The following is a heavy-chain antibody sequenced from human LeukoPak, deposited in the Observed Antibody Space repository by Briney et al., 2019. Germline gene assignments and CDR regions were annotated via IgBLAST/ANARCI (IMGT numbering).Heavy chain of an antibody. D-gene: IGHD3-3*01. CDR3: ARVGYYDFWCGYYKGAFDI. CDR2: ISAYNGNT. V-gene: IGHV1-18*01. Sequence: ASVKVSCKASGYTFTSYGISWVRQAPGQGLEWMGWISAYNGNTNYAQKLQGRVTMTTDTSTSTAYMELRSLRSDDTAVYYCARVGYYDFWCGYYKGAFDIWGQGTMVTVSS. CDR1: GYTFTSYG. J-gene: IGHJ3*02.